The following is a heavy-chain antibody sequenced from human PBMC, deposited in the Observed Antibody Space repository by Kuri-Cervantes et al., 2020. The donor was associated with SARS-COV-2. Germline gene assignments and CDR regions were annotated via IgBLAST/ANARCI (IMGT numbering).Heavy chain of an antibody. CDR1: GFTFDDYA. J-gene: IGHJ5*02. V-gene: IGHV3-9*01. CDR3: AKDRGHTFGGVYH. Sequence: LSLTCAASGFTFDDYAMHWVRQAPGKGLEWVSGISWNSGSIGYADSVKGRFTISRDNAKNSLYLQMNGLRAEDTALYYCAKDRGHTFGGVYHWGQGTLVTVSS. D-gene: IGHD3-16*01. CDR2: ISWNSGSI.